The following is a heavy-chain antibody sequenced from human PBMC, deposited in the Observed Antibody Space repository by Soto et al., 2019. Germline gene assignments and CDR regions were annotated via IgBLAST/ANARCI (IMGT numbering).Heavy chain of an antibody. Sequence: EVQLVESGGRLVQPGGSLRLSCAASGVTFSDYWMHWVRQAPGKWLEWVANIKQDGILKYYVDSVKGRFTISRDNATNSVYLQRNSLRVEDTAVDYCGREMDVWGKGTTVTVSS. J-gene: IGHJ6*04. V-gene: IGHV3-7*01. CDR3: GREMDV. CDR1: GVTFSDYW. CDR2: IKQDGILK.